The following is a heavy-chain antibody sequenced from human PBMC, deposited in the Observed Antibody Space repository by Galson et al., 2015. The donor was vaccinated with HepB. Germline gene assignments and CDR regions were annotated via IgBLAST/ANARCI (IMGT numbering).Heavy chain of an antibody. CDR1: GFTFSTYN. Sequence: SLRLSCAASGFTFSTYNMNWVRQAPGKGLEWVSSISSSSSYIYYADSVKGRFTISRDNAKISLYLQMNSLRAEDTAVYYCATGGYNWNDVDYWGQGTLVTVSS. CDR2: ISSSSSYI. D-gene: IGHD1-1*01. J-gene: IGHJ4*02. V-gene: IGHV3-21*01. CDR3: ATGGYNWNDVDY.